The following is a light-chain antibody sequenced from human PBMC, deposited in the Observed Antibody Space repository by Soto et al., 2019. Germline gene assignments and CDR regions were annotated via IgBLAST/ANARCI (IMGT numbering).Light chain of an antibody. CDR2: GAS. V-gene: IGKV3-20*01. J-gene: IGKJ1*01. CDR3: QQYGRSRT. CDR1: QSFGGSY. Sequence: EIVLTQSPGTLSLSPGERASVSCRASQSFGGSYLAWYQQKPGQAPRLLIYGASTRATGIPDRFSGSGSGTNFTLTISRLEPEDFAVYYCQQYGRSRTFGQGTKVDIK.